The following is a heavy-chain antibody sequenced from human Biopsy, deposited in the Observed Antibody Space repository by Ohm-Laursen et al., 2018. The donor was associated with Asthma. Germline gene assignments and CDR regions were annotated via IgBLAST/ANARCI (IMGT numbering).Heavy chain of an antibody. V-gene: IGHV1-3*01. Sequence: ASVKVSCKASGYNFISFAIHWVRQAPGQGLEWMGRINPNSGGTNYAQKFQGRVTITRDTSASTAYMELRSLRSEDTATYYCARTYYDFLTGQVKDVFGVWGQGTMVTVSS. CDR2: INPNSGGT. CDR1: GYNFISFA. J-gene: IGHJ3*01. D-gene: IGHD3-9*01. CDR3: ARTYYDFLTGQVKDVFGV.